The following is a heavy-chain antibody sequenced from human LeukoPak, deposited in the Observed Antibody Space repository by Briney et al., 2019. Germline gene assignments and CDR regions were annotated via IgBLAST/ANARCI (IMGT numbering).Heavy chain of an antibody. CDR3: AGGGLKSMVRGVNRRYYFDY. V-gene: IGHV3-13*01. J-gene: IGHJ4*02. Sequence: GGSLRLSCAASGFTFSSYDMHWVRQATGKGLEWVSAIGTAGDTYYPGSVKGRFTISRENAKNSLYLQMNSLRAGDTAVYYCAGGGLKSMVRGVNRRYYFDYWGQGTLVTVSS. CDR2: IGTAGDT. CDR1: GFTFSSYD. D-gene: IGHD3-10*01.